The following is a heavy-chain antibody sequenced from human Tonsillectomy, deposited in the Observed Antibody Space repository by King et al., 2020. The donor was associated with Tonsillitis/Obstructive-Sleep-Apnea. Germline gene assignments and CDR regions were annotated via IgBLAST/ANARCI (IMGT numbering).Heavy chain of an antibody. D-gene: IGHD3-9*01. CDR1: GGTFSSYV. CDR2: IIPIFGTA. CDR3: ATPQLRYFDWLLNY. Sequence: QLVQSGAEVKKPGSSVKVSCKASGGTFSSYVISWVRQAPGQGLEWMGGIIPIFGTANYAQKLQGRVTITADETTSTAYMELSSLRSEDTAVYYCATPQLRYFDWLLNYWGQGTLVTVSS. V-gene: IGHV1-69*01. J-gene: IGHJ4*02.